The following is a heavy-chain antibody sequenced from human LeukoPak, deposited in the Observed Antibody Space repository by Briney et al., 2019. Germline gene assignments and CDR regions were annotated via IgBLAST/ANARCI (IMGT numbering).Heavy chain of an antibody. CDR3: ARDGYRDRTDAFDI. Sequence: GGSLRLSCAASGFTFSSYSMNWVRQAPGKGLEWVSYISSSSSTIYYADSVKGRFTISRDNAKNSLYLQMNSLRAEDTAVYYCARDGYRDRTDAFDIWGQGTMVTVSS. D-gene: IGHD5-18*01. V-gene: IGHV3-48*04. CDR2: ISSSSSTI. CDR1: GFTFSSYS. J-gene: IGHJ3*02.